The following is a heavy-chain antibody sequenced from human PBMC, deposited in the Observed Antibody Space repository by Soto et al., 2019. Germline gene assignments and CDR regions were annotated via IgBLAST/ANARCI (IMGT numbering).Heavy chain of an antibody. D-gene: IGHD3-10*01. J-gene: IGHJ6*02. CDR2: IIPTFNTT. Sequence: QVHLVQSGAEVKKPGSSVRVSCKASGGTFSTSGISWVRQAPGQGLEWVGGIIPTFNTTNYGQRFQGSVTIXAXEXXLTAYLELRSLRSADTAVYYCARGYYGSGRGNYYYYDAMDVWGQGTTVTVSS. CDR1: GGTFSTSG. CDR3: ARGYYGSGRGNYYYYDAMDV. V-gene: IGHV1-69*12.